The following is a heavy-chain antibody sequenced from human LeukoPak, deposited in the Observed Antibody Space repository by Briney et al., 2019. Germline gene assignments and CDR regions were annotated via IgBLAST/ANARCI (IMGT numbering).Heavy chain of an antibody. D-gene: IGHD6-13*01. CDR1: GGSISSYY. CDR2: IYTSGST. CDR3: ARQAAATHPHDP. V-gene: IGHV4-4*09. Sequence: SETLYLTCTASGGSISSYYWSWIRQPPGQGLEWIGYIYTSGSTNYNPPLKSRVTISVDASKNQFSLKLSSVTAADTAVYYCARQAAATHPHDPWGQGTLVTVSS. J-gene: IGHJ5*02.